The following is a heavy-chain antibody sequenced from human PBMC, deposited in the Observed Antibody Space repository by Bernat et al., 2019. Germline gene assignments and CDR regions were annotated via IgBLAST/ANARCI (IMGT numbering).Heavy chain of an antibody. CDR1: GFTFSSYG. J-gene: IGHJ3*02. D-gene: IGHD5-12*01. CDR2: ISYDGSNK. V-gene: IGHV3-30*03. CDR3: AREMSGYVEGDAFDI. Sequence: QVQLVESGGGVVQPGRSLRLSCAASGFTFSSYGMHWVRQAPGKGLEWVAVISYDGSNKYYADSVKGRFTISRDNSKNTLYLQMNSLRAEDTAVYYCAREMSGYVEGDAFDIWGQGTMVTVSS.